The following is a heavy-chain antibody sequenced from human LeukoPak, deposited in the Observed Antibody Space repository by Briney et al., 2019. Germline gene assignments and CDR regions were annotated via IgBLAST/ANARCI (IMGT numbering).Heavy chain of an antibody. J-gene: IGHJ6*03. CDR1: GFIFSSYS. CDR2: ISNSGGNT. D-gene: IGHD1-26*01. V-gene: IGHV3-23*01. CDR3: AKDDGGSYYIYYYYMDV. Sequence: GGSLRLSCAATGFIFSSYSMNWVRQAPGKGLECVSAISNSGGNTYYADSVKGRFTISRDNSRNTLYLQMNSLRAEDTAVYYCAKDDGGSYYIYYYYMDVWGKGTTVTISS.